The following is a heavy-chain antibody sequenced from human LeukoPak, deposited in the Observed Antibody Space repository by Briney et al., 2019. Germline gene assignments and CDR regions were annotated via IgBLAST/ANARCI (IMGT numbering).Heavy chain of an antibody. Sequence: GGSLRLSCAASGFTFSSYEMNWVRQAPGKGLEGVSYISSSGSTIYYADSLKGRFTIPRDNDKNSLYLQMNSLRAEDTAVYYCAKPPREAAIPLEFDPWGQGTLVTVSS. CDR1: GFTFSSYE. CDR2: ISSSGSTI. J-gene: IGHJ5*02. D-gene: IGHD2-15*01. CDR3: AKPPREAAIPLEFDP. V-gene: IGHV3-48*03.